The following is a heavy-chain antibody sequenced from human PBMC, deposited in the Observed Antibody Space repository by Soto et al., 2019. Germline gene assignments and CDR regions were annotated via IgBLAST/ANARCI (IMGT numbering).Heavy chain of an antibody. CDR1: GGLFSTSA. CDR2: IIPIFNIT. CDR3: ATPSLVPYSSSSDYYYYYGMDV. J-gene: IGHJ6*02. D-gene: IGHD6-6*01. Sequence: SVKVSCKASGGLFSTSAMSWVRQAPGQGLEWMGGIIPIFNITNYAQKFQGRVTITANESTTTAYMELIRLRSEDTAVYYCATPSLVPYSSSSDYYYYYGMDVWGQGTTVTVSS. V-gene: IGHV1-69*13.